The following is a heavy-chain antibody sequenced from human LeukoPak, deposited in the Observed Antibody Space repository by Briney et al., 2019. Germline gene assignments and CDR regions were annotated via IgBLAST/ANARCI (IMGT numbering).Heavy chain of an antibody. CDR3: ARQADWNDGGAAFHI. V-gene: IGHV5-51*01. J-gene: IGHJ3*02. Sequence: GESLKISCRGSGFSFTTYGIDWVRQTPGKGLEWIGIIYPGDSDTIYSPSFQGQVTISADKSISTSYLQWSSLKASDTATYYCARQADWNDGGAAFHIWGQGTLVTVSS. D-gene: IGHD1-1*01. CDR1: GFSFTTYG. CDR2: IYPGDSDT.